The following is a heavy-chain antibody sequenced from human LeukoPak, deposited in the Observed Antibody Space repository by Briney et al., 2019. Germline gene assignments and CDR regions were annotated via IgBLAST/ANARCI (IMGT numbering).Heavy chain of an antibody. Sequence: QSGESLRLSCAASGFTFSSYGMHWVRQAPGKGLEWVAVIWYDGSNKYYADSVKGRFTISRDNCKNTLYLQMNSLRAEDTAVYYCARGRQWELLTPSFADYWGQGTLVTVSS. J-gene: IGHJ4*02. CDR3: ARGRQWELLTPSFADY. V-gene: IGHV3-33*01. CDR1: GFTFSSYG. CDR2: IWYDGSNK. D-gene: IGHD1-26*01.